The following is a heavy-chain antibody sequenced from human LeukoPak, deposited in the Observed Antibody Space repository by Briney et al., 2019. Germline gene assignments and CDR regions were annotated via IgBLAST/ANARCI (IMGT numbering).Heavy chain of an antibody. J-gene: IGHJ5*02. D-gene: IGHD6-13*01. Sequence: SETLSLTCAVYGGSFSGYYWSWIRQPPGKGLEWFGEINHSGSTNYNPSHKSRVTISVDTSKNQFSLKLSSVTAADTAVYYCARGAAAGSSNWFDPWGQGTLVTVSS. V-gene: IGHV4-34*01. CDR2: INHSGST. CDR3: ARGAAAGSSNWFDP. CDR1: GGSFSGYY.